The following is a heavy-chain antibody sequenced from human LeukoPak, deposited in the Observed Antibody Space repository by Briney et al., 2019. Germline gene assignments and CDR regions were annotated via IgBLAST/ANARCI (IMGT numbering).Heavy chain of an antibody. D-gene: IGHD2-8*01. Sequence: GASVKVSCKASGYTFTSYGISWVRQAPGQGLEWMGWISAYNGNTNYAQKLQDRVTMTTDTSTSTACMELRSLRSDDTAVYYCAKDAWDCSNGRCPSYYYYMDVWGKGTTVTVSS. V-gene: IGHV1-18*01. J-gene: IGHJ6*03. CDR2: ISAYNGNT. CDR1: GYTFTSYG. CDR3: AKDAWDCSNGRCPSYYYYMDV.